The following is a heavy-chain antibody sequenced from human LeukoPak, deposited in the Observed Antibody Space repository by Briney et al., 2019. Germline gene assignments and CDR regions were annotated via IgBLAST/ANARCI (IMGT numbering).Heavy chain of an antibody. Sequence: GSSVKVSCKASGGTFSSYAISWVRQAPGQGLEWMGGIIPIFGTANYAQKFQGRVTITTDESTSTAYMELSSLRSEDTAVYYCARGRHGLISPYYYYMDVWGKGTTVTVSS. CDR2: IIPIFGTA. J-gene: IGHJ6*03. V-gene: IGHV1-69*05. D-gene: IGHD2-8*01. CDR3: ARGRHGLISPYYYYMDV. CDR1: GGTFSSYA.